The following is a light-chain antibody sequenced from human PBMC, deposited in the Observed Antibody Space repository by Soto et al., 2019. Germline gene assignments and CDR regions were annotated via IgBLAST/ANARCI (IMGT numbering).Light chain of an antibody. CDR3: MQSTEIPNT. J-gene: IGKJ5*01. Sequence: DIVLTQRPLSLSVTPGQPASISCKSSQSLENSDGVTYLHWYLQKAGQPPHLLIYEVSNRHSGVSGRFSGTGSGTDFRLTISRVEAEDLGIYFCMQSTEIPNTFGQGTRLEIK. V-gene: IGKV2D-29*01. CDR1: QSLENSDGVTY. CDR2: EVS.